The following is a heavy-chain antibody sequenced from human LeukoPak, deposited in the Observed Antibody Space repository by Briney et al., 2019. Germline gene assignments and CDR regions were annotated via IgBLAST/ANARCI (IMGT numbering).Heavy chain of an antibody. J-gene: IGHJ4*02. CDR1: GFTFSRTA. Sequence: PGGSLRLSCAASGFTFSRTAMSWVRQAPGKGLEWVSSISGSGGTTYYADSVKGRFTISRDNSRDTLFLQMNSLRAEDTAVYYCAKGFAGSGYSFLQGGFDYWGQGTLVTVSS. CDR3: AKGFAGSGYSFLQGGFDY. V-gene: IGHV3-23*01. CDR2: ISGSGGTT. D-gene: IGHD3-22*01.